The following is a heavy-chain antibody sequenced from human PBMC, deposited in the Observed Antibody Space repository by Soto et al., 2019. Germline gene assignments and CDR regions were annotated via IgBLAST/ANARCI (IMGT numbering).Heavy chain of an antibody. D-gene: IGHD3-22*01. CDR3: ARHRMGYYDSSGESQYYFDY. CDR1: GGSISSSSYY. Sequence: SETLSLTCTVSGGSISSSSYYWGWIRQPPGKGLEWIGSIYYSGSTYYNPSLKSRVTISVDTSKNQFSLKLSSVTAADTAVYYCARHRMGYYDSSGESQYYFDYWGQGTLVTVSS. J-gene: IGHJ4*02. V-gene: IGHV4-39*01. CDR2: IYYSGST.